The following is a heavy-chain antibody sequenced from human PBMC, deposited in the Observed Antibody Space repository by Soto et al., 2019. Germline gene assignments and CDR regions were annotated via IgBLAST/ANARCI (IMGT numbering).Heavy chain of an antibody. J-gene: IGHJ4*02. V-gene: IGHV2-5*02. CDR2: IYWDDDK. CDR1: GFSLRTSGVG. Sequence: SGPTLVNPTQTLTLTCTFSGFSLRTSGVGVGWIRQPPGKALEWLALIYWDDDKRYNPSLKSRLTITKDTSKNQVVLTMTDMDPVDTGTYYCAHDPSSGWYFSPGYWGQGTLVTVSS. D-gene: IGHD6-19*01. CDR3: AHDPSSGWYFSPGY.